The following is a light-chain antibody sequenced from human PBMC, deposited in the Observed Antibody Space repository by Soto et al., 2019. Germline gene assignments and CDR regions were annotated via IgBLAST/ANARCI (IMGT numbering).Light chain of an antibody. J-gene: IGKJ2*01. CDR1: QSVLYRSNNKNY. V-gene: IGKV4-1*01. Sequence: DIVMTQSPDSLAVSLGERATINCKSSQSVLYRSNNKNYLAWYQQKPGQPPKLLIYWASTRESGVPDRFNGGGSGTDFTLTISSLQAEDVAVYYCQQYYSTPYTFGQGTKLEIK. CDR2: WAS. CDR3: QQYYSTPYT.